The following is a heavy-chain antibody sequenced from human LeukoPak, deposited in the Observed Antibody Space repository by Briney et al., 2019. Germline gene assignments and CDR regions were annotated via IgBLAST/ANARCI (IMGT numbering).Heavy chain of an antibody. Sequence: GGSLRLSCAASGFSFSSYAMHWVRQAPGKGLEWVAVIWYDGSNQYYADSVRGRFTISRDNSKNTLHLQMNILRAEDTAAYYCVKSGPDFGDLPSEYYFDFWGQGTLVTVSS. D-gene: IGHD4-17*01. V-gene: IGHV3-33*06. CDR2: IWYDGSNQ. J-gene: IGHJ4*02. CDR1: GFSFSSYA. CDR3: VKSGPDFGDLPSEYYFDF.